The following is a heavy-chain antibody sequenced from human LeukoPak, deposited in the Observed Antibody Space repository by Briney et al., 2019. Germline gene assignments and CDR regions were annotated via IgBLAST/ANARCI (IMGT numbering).Heavy chain of an antibody. Sequence: PGGSLRLSCAASGFTFSSYGMHWVRQAPGKGLEGVAFIRYDGSNKYYADSVKGRFTISRDNSKNTLYLQMNSLRAEDTAVYYCAKEDRRYCSSTSCYTMDYWGEGTLVTVSS. CDR3: AKEDRRYCSSTSCYTMDY. J-gene: IGHJ4*02. D-gene: IGHD2-2*02. V-gene: IGHV3-30*02. CDR1: GFTFSSYG. CDR2: IRYDGSNK.